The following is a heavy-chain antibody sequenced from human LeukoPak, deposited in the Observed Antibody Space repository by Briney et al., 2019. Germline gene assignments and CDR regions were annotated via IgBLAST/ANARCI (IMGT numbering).Heavy chain of an antibody. CDR3: AQDEVSSSSSIDY. J-gene: IGHJ4*02. D-gene: IGHD6-6*01. CDR2: ISGSGGST. Sequence: GGSLRLSCAASGFTFSSYAMSWVRQAPGKGLEWVSTISGSGGSTYYADSVKGRFTISRDNSKNTLYLQMNSLRAEDTAVYYCAQDEVSSSSSIDYWGQGTLVTVSP. V-gene: IGHV3-23*01. CDR1: GFTFSSYA.